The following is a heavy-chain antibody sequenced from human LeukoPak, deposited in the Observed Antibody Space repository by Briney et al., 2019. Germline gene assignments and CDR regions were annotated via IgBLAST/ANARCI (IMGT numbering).Heavy chain of an antibody. V-gene: IGHV7-4-1*02. Sequence: ASVKVSCKASGYTFTSYAMNWVRQAPGQGLEWMGWINTNTGNPTYAQGSTGRFVFSLDSSVSTAYLQISSLKAEDTAVYYCARDGRIVVVMGYYYYGMDVWGQGTTVTVSS. CDR1: GYTFTSYA. D-gene: IGHD3-22*01. CDR2: INTNTGNP. CDR3: ARDGRIVVVMGYYYYGMDV. J-gene: IGHJ6*02.